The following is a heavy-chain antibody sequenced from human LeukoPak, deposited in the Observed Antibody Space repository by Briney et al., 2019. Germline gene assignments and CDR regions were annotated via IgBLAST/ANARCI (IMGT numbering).Heavy chain of an antibody. J-gene: IGHJ5*02. CDR2: INPNSGGT. V-gene: IGHV1-2*02. CDR3: ARTAPKNWFDP. CDR1: GYTFTDYY. D-gene: IGHD2-21*02. Sequence: ASVTVSCKASGYTFTDYYMHWVRQAPGQGVEWMGWINPNSGGTNYAQKFQGRVTMTRDTSISTAYMELSRLRSDDTAVYYCARTAPKNWFDPWGQGTLVTVSS.